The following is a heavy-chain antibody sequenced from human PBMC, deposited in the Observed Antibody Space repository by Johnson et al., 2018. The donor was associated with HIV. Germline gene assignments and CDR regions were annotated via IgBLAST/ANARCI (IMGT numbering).Heavy chain of an antibody. CDR1: GFTFSSYG. J-gene: IGHJ3*02. V-gene: IGHV3-30*03. CDR3: ARYYGDYAHDAFDI. D-gene: IGHD4-17*01. CDR2: ISFDGKLK. Sequence: QVQLVESGGGVVQPGRSLRLSCAASGFTFSSYGMHWVRQAPGKGPEWVAVISFDGKLKKYADSVKGRFTISRDNSKNTLYLQMNSLRAEDTAVYYCARYYGDYAHDAFDIWGQGTMVIVSS.